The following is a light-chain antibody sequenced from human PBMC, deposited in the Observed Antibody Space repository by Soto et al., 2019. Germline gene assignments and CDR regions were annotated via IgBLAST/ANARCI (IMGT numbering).Light chain of an antibody. CDR2: WAS. J-gene: IGKJ2*01. CDR1: QSVLYRSNNKNY. CDR3: QQCYSTPYT. Sequence: DIVMTQSPDSLAVSLGERATINCKSSQSVLYRSNNKNYLAWYQQKPGQPHKLLIYWASTRESGVPDRFSGSGSGTDFTLTSSSLQAGDVAVYYCQQCYSTPYTFGQGTKLEIK. V-gene: IGKV4-1*01.